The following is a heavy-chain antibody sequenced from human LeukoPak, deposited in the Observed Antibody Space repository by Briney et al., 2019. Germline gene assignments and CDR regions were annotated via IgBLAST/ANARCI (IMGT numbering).Heavy chain of an antibody. V-gene: IGHV3-48*01. J-gene: IGHJ4*02. Sequence: GGSLRLSCAASGFIFSSYSMNWVRQAPGRGLEWVSYISSSSSSIYYADAVKGRFTISRDNAKNSLYLQMNSLRAEDTAVYYCARVYRRYFDYWGQGTLVTVSS. CDR3: ARVYRRYFDY. CDR2: ISSSSSSI. CDR1: GFIFSSYS. D-gene: IGHD1-14*01.